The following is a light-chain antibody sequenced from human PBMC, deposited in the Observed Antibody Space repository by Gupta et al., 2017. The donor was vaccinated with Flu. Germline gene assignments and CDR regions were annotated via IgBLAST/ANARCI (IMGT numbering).Light chain of an antibody. Sequence: EIVLTQSPATLSLSPGERATLPCRASQSVSSYLAWYQQKPGQAPRLLIYDASNSATGIPARFSGSGSGTDFTLTISSREPEDFAVYYSQQRSNWPPYTFGQGTKLEIK. CDR2: DAS. J-gene: IGKJ2*01. CDR1: QSVSSY. CDR3: QQRSNWPPYT. V-gene: IGKV3-11*01.